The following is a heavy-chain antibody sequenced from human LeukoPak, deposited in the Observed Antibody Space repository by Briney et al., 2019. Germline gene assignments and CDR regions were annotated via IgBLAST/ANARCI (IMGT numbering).Heavy chain of an antibody. D-gene: IGHD3-22*01. CDR2: ISSSSSYI. CDR1: GFTFSRYS. J-gene: IGHJ4*02. Sequence: GGSLRLSCAASGFTFSRYSMNWVRQATGKGLEWVSSISSSSSYIYYADSVKGRFNIYRDNAKNSLYLQMNSLRAEDTAVYYCARDSYYDSSGSSWGQGTLVTVSS. CDR3: ARDSYYDSSGSS. V-gene: IGHV3-21*01.